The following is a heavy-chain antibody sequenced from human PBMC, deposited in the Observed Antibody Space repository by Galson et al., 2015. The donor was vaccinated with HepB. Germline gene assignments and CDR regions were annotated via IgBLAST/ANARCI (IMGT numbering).Heavy chain of an antibody. J-gene: IGHJ4*02. D-gene: IGHD3-10*01. CDR3: ARTVYGSGSYYNHYFDY. Sequence: SVKVSCKASGGTFSSYAISWVRQAPGQGLEWMGGIIPIFGTANYAQKFQGRVTITADESTSTAYMELSSLRSEDTAVYYCARTVYGSGSYYNHYFDYWGQGTLVTVSS. CDR1: GGTFSSYA. V-gene: IGHV1-69*13. CDR2: IIPIFGTA.